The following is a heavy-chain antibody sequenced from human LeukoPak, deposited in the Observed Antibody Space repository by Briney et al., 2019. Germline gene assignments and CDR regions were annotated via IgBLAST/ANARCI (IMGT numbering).Heavy chain of an antibody. D-gene: IGHD3-9*01. Sequence: GASVKVSCKASGYTFTGYYMHWVRQAPGQGLEWMGWINPNSGGTNYAQKFQGRVTMTRDTSISTAYMELSRLRSDDTAVYYCARGEPRSLRYFDAGGRYYFDYWGPGNLATVSS. CDR2: INPNSGGT. CDR1: GYTFTGYY. CDR3: ARGEPRSLRYFDAGGRYYFDY. J-gene: IGHJ4*02. V-gene: IGHV1-2*02.